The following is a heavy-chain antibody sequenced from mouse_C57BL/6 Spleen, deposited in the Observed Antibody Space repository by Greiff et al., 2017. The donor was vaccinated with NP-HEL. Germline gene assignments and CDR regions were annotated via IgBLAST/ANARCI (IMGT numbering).Heavy chain of an antibody. CDR1: GYSITSGYY. J-gene: IGHJ2*01. CDR2: ISYDGSN. V-gene: IGHV3-6*01. CDR3: ARDDGDFDY. D-gene: IGHD2-3*01. Sequence: ESGPGLVKPSQSLSLTCSVTGYSITSGYYWNWIRQFPGNKLEWMGYISYDGSNNYNPSLKNRISITRDTSKNQFFLKLNSVTTEDTATYYCARDDGDFDYWGKGTTLTVAS.